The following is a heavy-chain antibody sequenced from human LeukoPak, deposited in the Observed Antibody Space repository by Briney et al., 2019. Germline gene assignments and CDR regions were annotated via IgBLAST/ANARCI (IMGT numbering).Heavy chain of an antibody. Sequence: GGSLRLSCAASGFTVSSNYMSWVRQAPGKGLEWVSVIYSGGSTYYADSVKGRFTISRDTSKNTLYLQMNSLRAEDTAVYYCASQVEGGYFGFWGQGTLVTVSS. V-gene: IGHV3-53*01. D-gene: IGHD2-15*01. J-gene: IGHJ4*02. CDR2: IYSGGST. CDR1: GFTVSSNY. CDR3: ASQVEGGYFGF.